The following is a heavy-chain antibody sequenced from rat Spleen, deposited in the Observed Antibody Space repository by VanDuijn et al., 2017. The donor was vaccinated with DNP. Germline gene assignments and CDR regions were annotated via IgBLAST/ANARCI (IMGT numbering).Heavy chain of an antibody. V-gene: IGHV3-1*01. D-gene: IGHD1-2*01. CDR1: GYSITSNY. Sequence: EVQLQESGPGLVKPSQSLSLTCSVTGYSITSNYWGWIRKFPGNKMEYIGHISYSGSTNYNPSLKSRFSITRDTSKNQFFLQLNSVTTEDTATYYCARYAAAYVMDAWGQGASVTVSS. J-gene: IGHJ4*01. CDR2: ISYSGST. CDR3: ARYAAAYVMDA.